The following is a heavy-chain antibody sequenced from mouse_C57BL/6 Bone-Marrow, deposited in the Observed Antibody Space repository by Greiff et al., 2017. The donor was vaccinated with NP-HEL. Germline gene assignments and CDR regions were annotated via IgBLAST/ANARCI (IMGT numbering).Heavy chain of an antibody. D-gene: IGHD2-3*01. CDR1: GFTFSSYG. J-gene: IGHJ3*01. Sequence: EVQLVESGGDLVKPGGSLELSCAASGFTFSSYGMSWVRQTPDKRLEWVATISSGGSYTYYPDSVKGRFTISRDNAKNTLYLQMSSLKSEDTAMYYCARRWLLSWFAYWGQGTLVTVSA. CDR2: ISSGGSYT. V-gene: IGHV5-6*01. CDR3: ARRWLLSWFAY.